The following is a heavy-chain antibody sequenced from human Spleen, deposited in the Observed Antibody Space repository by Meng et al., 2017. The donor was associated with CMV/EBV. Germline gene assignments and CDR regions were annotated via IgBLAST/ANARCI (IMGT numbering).Heavy chain of an antibody. D-gene: IGHD6-6*01. CDR3: RGSSSMTLYYFDY. CDR2: IKQDGSEE. J-gene: IGHJ4*02. CDR1: GFPFSTYW. V-gene: IGHV3-7*01. Sequence: GESLKISCAASGFPFSTYWMTWVRQAPQKGLEWVANIKQDGSEEYYVDSVKGRFSISRDNAKNSVFLQMNSLRAEDTAVYYCRGSSSMTLYYFDYWGQGTLVTVSS.